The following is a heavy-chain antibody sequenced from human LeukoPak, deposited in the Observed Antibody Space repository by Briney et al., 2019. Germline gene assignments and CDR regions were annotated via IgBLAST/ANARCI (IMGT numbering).Heavy chain of an antibody. V-gene: IGHV3-30*02. CDR3: AKDGGFKSSYYYMDV. Sequence: GGSLRLSCAASGFTFSSYGMHWVRQAPGKGLEWVAFIRYDGSNKYYADSVKGRFTISRDNSKNTLYVQMNSLRAEDTAVYYCAKDGGFKSSYYYMDVWGKGTTVTVSS. J-gene: IGHJ6*03. CDR1: GFTFSSYG. D-gene: IGHD3-16*01. CDR2: IRYDGSNK.